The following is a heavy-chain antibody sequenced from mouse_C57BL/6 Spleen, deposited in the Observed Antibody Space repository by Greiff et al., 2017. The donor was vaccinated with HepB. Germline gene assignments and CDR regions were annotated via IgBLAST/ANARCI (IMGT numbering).Heavy chain of an antibody. V-gene: IGHV3-6*01. CDR2: ISYDGSN. J-gene: IGHJ4*01. CDR1: GYSITSGYY. Sequence: EVQLVESGPGLVKPSQSLSLTCSVTGYSITSGYYWNWIRQLPGNKLEWMCYISYDGSNNYNPSLKNRISITRDTSKNQFFLKLTAVTTADTATYYCARSIFMDYWGQGTSVTVSS. CDR3: ARSIFMDY.